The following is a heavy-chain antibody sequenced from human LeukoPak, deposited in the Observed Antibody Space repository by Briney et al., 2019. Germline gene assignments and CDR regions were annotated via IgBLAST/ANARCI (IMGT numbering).Heavy chain of an antibody. Sequence: GGSLRLSCAFTFTSYSMNWVRQAPGKGLEWVSSISSSGDIYYADSVKGRFTISRDNAKNSLYLQMNSLRVEDTALYYCARVPGASGTSWYYFDYWGQGTLVTVSS. V-gene: IGHV3-21*01. CDR3: ARVPGASGTSWYYFDY. J-gene: IGHJ4*02. CDR2: ISSSGDI. D-gene: IGHD2-2*01. CDR1: TFTSYS.